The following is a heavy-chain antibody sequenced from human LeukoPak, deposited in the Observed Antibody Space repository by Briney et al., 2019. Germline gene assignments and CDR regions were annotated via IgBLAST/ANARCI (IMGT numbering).Heavy chain of an antibody. J-gene: IGHJ4*02. CDR2: IYYSGST. Sequence: PSETLSLTCTVSGGSISSSSYYWGWIRQPPGKGLEWIGSIYYSGSTYYNPSLKSRVTISVDTSKNQFSLKLSSVTAADTAVYYCAREREHGGNSDVDYWGQGTLVTVSS. D-gene: IGHD4-23*01. V-gene: IGHV4-39*07. CDR3: AREREHGGNSDVDY. CDR1: GGSISSSSYY.